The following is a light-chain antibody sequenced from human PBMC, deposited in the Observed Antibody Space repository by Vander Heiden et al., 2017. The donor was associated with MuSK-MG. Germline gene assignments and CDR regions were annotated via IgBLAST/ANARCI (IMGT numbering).Light chain of an antibody. Sequence: SSELTQDPAVSVALGQTVRITCQGDSLRSYYASWYQQKPGQAPVLVIYGKNNRPSGIPDRFSGSSSGNTASLTITGAQAEDEADYYCNSRDSSGNHWAVFGGGTKLTVI. CDR1: SLRSYY. V-gene: IGLV3-19*01. J-gene: IGLJ3*02. CDR2: GKN. CDR3: NSRDSSGNHWAV.